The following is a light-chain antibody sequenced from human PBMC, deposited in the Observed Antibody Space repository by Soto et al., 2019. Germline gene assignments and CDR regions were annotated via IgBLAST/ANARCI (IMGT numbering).Light chain of an antibody. CDR1: SSDVGFYNY. Sequence: QSALTQPASASGSPGQSITISCTGTSSDVGFYNYVSWYQHHPGKAPNLMIYEVSNRPSGVSIRFSGSESGNTASLTISGLQAEDEADYYCSSYTTSGTLVVFGGGTKLTVL. CDR2: EVS. J-gene: IGLJ2*01. CDR3: SSYTTSGTLVV. V-gene: IGLV2-14*01.